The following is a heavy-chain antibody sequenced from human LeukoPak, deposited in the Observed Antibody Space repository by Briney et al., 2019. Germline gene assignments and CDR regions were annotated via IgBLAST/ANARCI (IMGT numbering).Heavy chain of an antibody. D-gene: IGHD3-9*01. CDR3: ARHAGYSPTNWFDP. J-gene: IGHJ5*02. CDR1: GFTFSNYA. V-gene: IGHV3-23*03. Sequence: GGSLRLSCTASGFTFSNYAMSWVRQAPGKGLEWVSVIYSGGSTYYADSVKGRFTISRDNSKNTLYLQMNSLRAEDTAVYYCARHAGYSPTNWFDPWGQGTLVTVSS. CDR2: IYSGGST.